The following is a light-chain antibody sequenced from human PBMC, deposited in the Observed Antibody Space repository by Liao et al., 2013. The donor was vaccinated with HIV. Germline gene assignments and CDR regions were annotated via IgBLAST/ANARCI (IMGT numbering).Light chain of an antibody. CDR3: QVWNSSSDHQGV. J-gene: IGLJ3*02. V-gene: IGLV3-1*01. Sequence: SYELTQPPSVSVSPGQTASITCSGDKLGDKYACWYQQKPGQSPVLVIYQDSKRPSGIPERFSGSNSGNTATLNITRVEAGDEADYYCQVWNSSSDHQGVFGGGTKLTVL. CDR1: KLGDKY. CDR2: QDS.